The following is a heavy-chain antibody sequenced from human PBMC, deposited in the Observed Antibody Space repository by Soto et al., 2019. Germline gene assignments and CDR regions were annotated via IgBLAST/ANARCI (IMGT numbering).Heavy chain of an antibody. CDR3: ARTTTRDTIFGVGGYYYGMEV. V-gene: IGHV3-11*06. CDR2: ISSSSSYT. CDR1: GFTFSDYY. D-gene: IGHD3-3*01. J-gene: IGHJ6*02. Sequence: GGSLRLSCAASGFTFSDYYMSWIRQAPGKGLEWVSYISSSSSYTNYADSVKGRFTISRDNSKISLYLQVNWLRADATAVYYCARTTTRDTIFGVGGYYYGMEVWGQGTKVTV.